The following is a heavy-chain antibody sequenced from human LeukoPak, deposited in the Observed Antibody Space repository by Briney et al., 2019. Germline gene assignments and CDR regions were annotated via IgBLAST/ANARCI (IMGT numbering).Heavy chain of an antibody. J-gene: IGHJ4*02. CDR3: ARGRSMRWLVSPHDY. Sequence: ASVKVSCKASGYTFTSYGISWVRQAPGQGLEWMGWISAYNGNTNYAQKLQGRVTVTTDTSTSTAYMELRSLRSDDTAVYYCARGRSMRWLVSPHDYWGQGTLVTVSS. CDR1: GYTFTSYG. CDR2: ISAYNGNT. V-gene: IGHV1-18*01. D-gene: IGHD5-24*01.